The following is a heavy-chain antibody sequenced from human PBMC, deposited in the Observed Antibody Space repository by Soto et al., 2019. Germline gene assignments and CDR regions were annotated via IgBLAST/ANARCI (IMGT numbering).Heavy chain of an antibody. Sequence: SVKVSCKASGGTFSSYAISWVRQAPGQGLEWMGGIIPIFGTANYAQKFQGRVTITADESTSTAYMELSSLRSEDTAVYYCARNYYDSSGPYPRADYSYYYGMDVWGQGTTVTVSS. J-gene: IGHJ6*02. V-gene: IGHV1-69*13. CDR2: IIPIFGTA. D-gene: IGHD3-22*01. CDR3: ARNYYDSSGPYPRADYSYYYGMDV. CDR1: GGTFSSYA.